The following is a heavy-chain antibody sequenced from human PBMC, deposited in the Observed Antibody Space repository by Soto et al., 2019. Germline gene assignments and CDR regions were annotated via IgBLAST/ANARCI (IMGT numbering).Heavy chain of an antibody. CDR3: ARQGDIVLMVNGMDV. D-gene: IGHD2-8*01. V-gene: IGHV5-10-1*01. Sequence: GESLKISCKASGYSFTSYWITWVRQMPGKGLEWMGRIDPSDSYINYSPSFQGHVAISADKSIGTAYLQWSSLKASDTAMYYCARQGDIVLMVNGMDVWGQGTTVTVSS. J-gene: IGHJ6*02. CDR2: IDPSDSYI. CDR1: GYSFTSYW.